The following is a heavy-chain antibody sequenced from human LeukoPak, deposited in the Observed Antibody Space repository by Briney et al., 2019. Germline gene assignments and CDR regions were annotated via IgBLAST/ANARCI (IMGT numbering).Heavy chain of an antibody. CDR1: GGSISSGDYY. V-gene: IGHV4-30-4*01. D-gene: IGHD3-10*01. J-gene: IGHJ6*02. Sequence: PSETLSLICTVSGGSISSGDYYWSWIRQPPGKGLEWIGYIYYSGSTYYNPSLKSRVTISVDTSKNQFSPKLSSVTAADTAVYYCARAGLHGSGSYYNVYYYYGMDVWGQGTTGTVSS. CDR3: ARAGLHGSGSYYNVYYYYGMDV. CDR2: IYYSGST.